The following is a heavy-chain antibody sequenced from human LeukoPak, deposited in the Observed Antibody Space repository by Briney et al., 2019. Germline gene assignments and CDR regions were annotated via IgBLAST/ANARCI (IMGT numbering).Heavy chain of an antibody. CDR2: INPSGGST. CDR1: GYTFTSYY. J-gene: IGHJ3*02. V-gene: IGHV1-46*01. D-gene: IGHD5-24*01. Sequence: ASVKVSCKASGYTFTSYYMHWVRQAPRQGLEWMGIINPSGGSTSYAQKFQGRVTMTRDTSTSTAYLQWSSLKASDTAMYYCARLGWLQLMNAFDIWGQGTMVTVSS. CDR3: ARLGWLQLMNAFDI.